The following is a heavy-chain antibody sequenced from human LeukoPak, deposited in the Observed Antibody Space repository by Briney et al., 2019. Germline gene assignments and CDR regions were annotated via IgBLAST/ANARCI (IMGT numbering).Heavy chain of an antibody. CDR1: GFTFSSYW. J-gene: IGHJ5*01. V-gene: IGHV3-7*01. CDR2: VKQDGREK. D-gene: IGHD1-26*01. Sequence: GGSLRLSCAASGFTFSSYWMSWVRQAPGKGLEWAANVKQDGREKHCVDSVKGRFTISRDNAKNSLYLQMNSLRVEDTAVYYCARGLGAPDSWGHGTLVTVSS. CDR3: ARGLGAPDS.